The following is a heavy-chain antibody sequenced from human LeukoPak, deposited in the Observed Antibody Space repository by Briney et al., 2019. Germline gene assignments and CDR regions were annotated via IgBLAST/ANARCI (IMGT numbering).Heavy chain of an antibody. Sequence: PGGSLRLSCAGTGFTSSSYSMNWVRQAPGKGLEWVSYISSSGGDTYYADSVKGRFTISRDNAQNSLSLQMNGLRDEDTAVYHCARSRSGNYFDYWGQGTLVSVSS. D-gene: IGHD1-26*01. V-gene: IGHV3-48*02. CDR1: GFTSSSYS. CDR3: ARSRSGNYFDY. CDR2: ISSSGGDT. J-gene: IGHJ4*02.